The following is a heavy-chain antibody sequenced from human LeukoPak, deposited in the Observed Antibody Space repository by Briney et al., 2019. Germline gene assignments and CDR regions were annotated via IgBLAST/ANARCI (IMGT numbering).Heavy chain of an antibody. CDR2: ISYSGRT. CDR3: AREDCSSTSCSLSGWFDP. Sequence: SETLSLTCTVSGGSISSGAYYWSWIRQPPGKGLEWIGYISYSGRTYYNPSLKSRVTITVDTSKNQFSLKLSSVTAADTAVYYCAREDCSSTSCSLSGWFDPWGQGTLVTVSS. CDR1: GGSISSGAYY. D-gene: IGHD2-2*01. J-gene: IGHJ5*02. V-gene: IGHV4-30-4*08.